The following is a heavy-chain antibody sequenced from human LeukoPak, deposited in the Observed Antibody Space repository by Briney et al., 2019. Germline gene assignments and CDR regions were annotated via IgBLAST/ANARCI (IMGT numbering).Heavy chain of an antibody. Sequence: GGSLRLSCAASGFTFSSYWMSWVRQAPGKGLEWVANIKQDGSEKYYVDSVEGRFTISRDNAKNSLYLQMNSLRAEDTAVYYCASEYCSTTSCAKLGYWGQGTLVTVSS. CDR1: GFTFSSYW. CDR2: IKQDGSEK. J-gene: IGHJ4*02. CDR3: ASEYCSTTSCAKLGY. D-gene: IGHD2-2*01. V-gene: IGHV3-7*01.